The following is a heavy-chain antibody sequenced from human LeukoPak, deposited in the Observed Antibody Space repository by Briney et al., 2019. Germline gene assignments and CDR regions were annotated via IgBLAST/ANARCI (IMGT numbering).Heavy chain of an antibody. J-gene: IGHJ4*02. CDR3: ARDRSGSGNSYFDY. Sequence: KTGGSLRLSCTASGFTFCDYAMSWFRQAPGKGLEWVGFIRSKAYGGTTEYAASVKGRFTISRDDSKSIAYLQMNSLKTEDTAVYYCARDRSGSGNSYFDYWGQGTLVTVSS. D-gene: IGHD3-10*01. CDR1: GFTFCDYA. CDR2: IRSKAYGGTT. V-gene: IGHV3-49*05.